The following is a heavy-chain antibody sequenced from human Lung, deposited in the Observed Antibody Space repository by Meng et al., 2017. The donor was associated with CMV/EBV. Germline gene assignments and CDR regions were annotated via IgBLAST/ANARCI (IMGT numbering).Heavy chain of an antibody. CDR2: IYYTGST. CDR1: GGSISSGDYY. Sequence: QGQLQESGPGLVKPPQTPSLTCTVSGGSISSGDYYWSWIRQPPGKGLEWIGYIYYTGSTYYNPSLKSRVIMSVDTSKNQFSLKLNSVTAADTAVYYCARVGGCSGGGCYHRLFDYWGQGTLVTVSS. CDR3: ARVGGCSGGGCYHRLFDY. J-gene: IGHJ4*02. V-gene: IGHV4-30-4*01. D-gene: IGHD2-15*01.